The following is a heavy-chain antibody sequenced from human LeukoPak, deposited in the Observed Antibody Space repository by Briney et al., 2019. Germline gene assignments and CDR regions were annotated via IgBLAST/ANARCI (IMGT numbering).Heavy chain of an antibody. V-gene: IGHV5-51*01. D-gene: IGHD2-15*01. CDR3: ARHKEAGRSSYGMDV. CDR1: GYSFTSYW. J-gene: IGHJ6*02. Sequence: GESLKISCKGSGYSFTSYWIGWVRQMPGKGLEWMGIIYPGDSDTTYSPSFQGQVTISADKSISTAYLQWNSLKASDTAIYYCARHKEAGRSSYGMDVWGQGTTVTVSS. CDR2: IYPGDSDT.